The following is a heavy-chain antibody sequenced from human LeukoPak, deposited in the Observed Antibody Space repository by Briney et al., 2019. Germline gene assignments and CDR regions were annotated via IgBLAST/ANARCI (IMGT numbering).Heavy chain of an antibody. V-gene: IGHV3-66*02. Sequence: GGSLRLSCAASGFAVSTNYLSWVRQAPGKGLEWVSVIYSDGSTYYTDSVKGRFTISRDNSKNTLYLQMNSLRPEDTAVYYCARDQRSESYYPWGWFDPWGQGALVTVSS. CDR3: ARDQRSESYYPWGWFDP. CDR1: GFAVSTNY. CDR2: IYSDGST. J-gene: IGHJ5*02. D-gene: IGHD1-26*01.